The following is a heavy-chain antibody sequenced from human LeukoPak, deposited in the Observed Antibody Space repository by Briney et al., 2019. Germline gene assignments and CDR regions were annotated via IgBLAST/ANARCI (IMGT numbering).Heavy chain of an antibody. J-gene: IGHJ6*04. D-gene: IGHD3-10*02. CDR1: GFTVSSNY. V-gene: IGHV3-66*01. CDR3: AELGITMIGGV. Sequence: GSLRLSCAASGFTVSSNYMNWVRQAPGKGLEWVSVIYSGGRIYYADSVKGRFTISRDNAKNSLYLQMNSLRAEDTAVYYCAELGITMIGGVWGKGTTVTISS. CDR2: IYSGGRI.